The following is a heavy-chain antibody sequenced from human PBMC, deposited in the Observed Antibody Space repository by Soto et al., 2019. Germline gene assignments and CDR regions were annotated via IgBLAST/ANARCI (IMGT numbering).Heavy chain of an antibody. V-gene: IGHV3-23*01. D-gene: IGHD5-18*01. Sequence: EVQLLESGGGLVQPGGSLRLSYAASGFTFSNYAMSWLRQTPGKGLEWVSAISGSGDRTYYADSVKGRFTISRDNSKNTLYLQMNSLRAEDSAVYYCVKERSGHSYADSWGQGTLVTVSS. J-gene: IGHJ4*02. CDR3: VKERSGHSYADS. CDR1: GFTFSNYA. CDR2: ISGSGDRT.